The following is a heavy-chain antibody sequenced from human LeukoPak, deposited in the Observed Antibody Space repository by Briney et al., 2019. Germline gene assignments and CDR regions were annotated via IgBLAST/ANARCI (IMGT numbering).Heavy chain of an antibody. V-gene: IGHV4-30-4*01. D-gene: IGHD4-17*01. CDR1: GGSISSGDYY. CDR3: AIPYGDYGHWYFDL. Sequence: SETLSLTCTVSGGSISSGDYYCSWIRQPPGKGLEWIGYIYYSGSTYSNPSLKSRVTISVDTSKNQFSLKLSSVTAADTAVYYCAIPYGDYGHWYFDLWGRGTLVTVSS. J-gene: IGHJ2*01. CDR2: IYYSGST.